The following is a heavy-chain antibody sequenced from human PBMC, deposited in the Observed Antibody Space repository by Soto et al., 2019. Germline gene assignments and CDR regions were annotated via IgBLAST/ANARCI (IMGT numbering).Heavy chain of an antibody. V-gene: IGHV4-39*01. J-gene: IGHJ4*02. Sequence: SETLSLTCTVSGDSSSSNTFRWGWFRQFPGRGLEWIGSISYSGSASYSPSLKSRVTISIDTSMSQFSLDLTSVTAADTAVYYCSVYAPGSSQFDYWGRGSLVTVSS. CDR2: ISYSGSA. CDR1: GDSSSSNTFR. CDR3: SVYAPGSSQFDY. D-gene: IGHD3-10*01.